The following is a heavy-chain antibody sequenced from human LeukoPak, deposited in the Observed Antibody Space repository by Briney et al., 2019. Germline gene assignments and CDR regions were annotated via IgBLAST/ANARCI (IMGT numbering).Heavy chain of an antibody. J-gene: IGHJ4*02. V-gene: IGHV4-38-2*02. CDR3: ARVGGSYKFDY. CDR2: IYHSGST. CDR1: GYSISSGYY. Sequence: PSETLSLTCTVSGYSISSGYYWGWIRQPPGKGLEWIGSIYHSGSTYYNPSLKSRVTISVDTSKNQFSLKLSSVPAADTAVYYCARVGGSYKFDYWGQGTLVTVSS. D-gene: IGHD1-26*01.